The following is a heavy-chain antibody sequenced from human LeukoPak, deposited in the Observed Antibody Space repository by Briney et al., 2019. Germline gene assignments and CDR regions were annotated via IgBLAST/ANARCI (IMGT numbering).Heavy chain of an antibody. CDR3: AKDSPPWGWLPYY. Sequence: GGSLRLSCVASGFTFKTDGMHWVRQAPGKGLEWVAFIRHDGSLIYYAESAKGRFTISRDNSKNTLYLQMNSLRAEDTAVYYCAKDSPPWGWLPYYWGQGTLVTVSS. D-gene: IGHD5-12*01. CDR2: IRHDGSLI. J-gene: IGHJ4*02. V-gene: IGHV3-30*02. CDR1: GFTFKTDG.